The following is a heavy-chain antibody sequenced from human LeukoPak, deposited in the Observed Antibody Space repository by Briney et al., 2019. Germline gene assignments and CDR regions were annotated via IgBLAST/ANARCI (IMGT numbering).Heavy chain of an antibody. J-gene: IGHJ3*02. CDR2: IYYSGST. V-gene: IGHV4-59*08. Sequence: SETLSLTCTVSGGSISRYYWSWIRQPPGRGLEWIGYIYYSGSTNYNPSLKSRVTISVDTSKNQFSLKLSSVTAADTAVYYCARTSSGWYYAFDIWGQGTMVTVSS. CDR3: ARTSSGWYYAFDI. CDR1: GGSISRYY. D-gene: IGHD6-19*01.